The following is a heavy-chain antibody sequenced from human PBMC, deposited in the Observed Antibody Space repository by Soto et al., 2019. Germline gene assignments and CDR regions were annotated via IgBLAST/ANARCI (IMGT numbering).Heavy chain of an antibody. D-gene: IGHD1-1*01. CDR2: ISRDGGST. V-gene: IGHV3-43*01. Sequence: GGSLRLSCAASGFTFDDYSMHWVRQAPGKGLEWVSLISRDGGSTYYADSLKGRFTISRDNSKNSLYLQMNSLRTEDTALYYCTKDANDDYYYYGMDVWGQGTTVTVSS. J-gene: IGHJ6*02. CDR1: GFTFDDYS. CDR3: TKDANDDYYYYGMDV.